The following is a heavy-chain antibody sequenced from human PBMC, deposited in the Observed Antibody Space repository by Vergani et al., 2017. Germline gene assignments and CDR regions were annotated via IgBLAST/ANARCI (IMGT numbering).Heavy chain of an antibody. CDR2: IYSGGST. Sequence: EVQLVETGGGLIQPGGSLRLSCAASGFTVSSNYMSWVRQAPGKGLEWVSVIYSGGSTYYADSVKGRFTISRDNSKNTLYLQMNSLRAEDTAVYYCASESLVRGHAFDIWGQGTMVTVSS. D-gene: IGHD3-10*01. V-gene: IGHV3-53*05. CDR3: ASESLVRGHAFDI. CDR1: GFTVSSNY. J-gene: IGHJ3*02.